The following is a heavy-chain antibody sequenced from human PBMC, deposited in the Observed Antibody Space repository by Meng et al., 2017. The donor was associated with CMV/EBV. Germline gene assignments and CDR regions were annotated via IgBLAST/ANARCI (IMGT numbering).Heavy chain of an antibody. V-gene: IGHV4-39*07. CDR1: GVSINSANNI. CDR3: ARHGMWLIRNAY. J-gene: IGHJ4*02. Sequence: QLALHQSRPVLVKPSEPPPRPRDVSGVSINSANNILGWFRQPPGKGLEWIASIYYSKSTYYNPSLKSRVTIAVDTSKNQFSLRLSSVTAADTAVYYCARHGMWLIRNAYWGQGTLVTVFS. D-gene: IGHD2-21*01. CDR2: IYYSKST.